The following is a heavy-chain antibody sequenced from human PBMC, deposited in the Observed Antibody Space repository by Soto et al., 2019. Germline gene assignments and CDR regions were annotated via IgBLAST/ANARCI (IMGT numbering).Heavy chain of an antibody. CDR2: ISSSSSTI. D-gene: IGHD2-2*01. Sequence: EVQLVESGGGLVQPGGSLRLSCAASGFTFNSYSMNWVRQAPGKGLEWVSYISSSSSTIYYADSVKGRFTISRDNAKNSLYLQMNSLRDEDTAVYYCVRDSSSSNREYDRLPGWGQGTLVTVSS. CDR1: GFTFNSYS. CDR3: VRDSSSSNREYDRLPG. V-gene: IGHV3-48*02. J-gene: IGHJ4*02.